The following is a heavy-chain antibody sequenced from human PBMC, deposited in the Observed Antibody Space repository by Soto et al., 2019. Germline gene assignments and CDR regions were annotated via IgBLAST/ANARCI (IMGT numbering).Heavy chain of an antibody. CDR2: TWYDGSNK. D-gene: IGHD3-10*01. CDR1: GFTFSSYG. V-gene: IGHV3-33*01. J-gene: IGHJ6*02. CDR3: ARDRQYGSGYGMDV. Sequence: QVQLVESGGGVVQPGRSLRLSCAASGFTFSSYGMHWVRQAPGKGLEWVAVTWYDGSNKYYADSVKGRFTISRDNSKNMLYLQMNSLRAEDTAVYYCARDRQYGSGYGMDVWGQGTTVTVSS.